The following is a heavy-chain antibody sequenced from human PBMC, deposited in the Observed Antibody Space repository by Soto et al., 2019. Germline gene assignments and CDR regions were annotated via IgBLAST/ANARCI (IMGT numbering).Heavy chain of an antibody. V-gene: IGHV4-30-2*01. D-gene: IGHD4-17*01. CDR3: ASGLVTTLHY. J-gene: IGHJ4*02. CDR2: INHSGST. Sequence: SETLSLTCPVSGVSFSSGCYYWICIRQPPGKGLEWIGEINHSGSTYYNPSLKSRVTISVDRSKNQFSLKLSSVTAADTAVYYCASGLVTTLHYWGQGTLVTVSS. CDR1: GVSFSSGCYY.